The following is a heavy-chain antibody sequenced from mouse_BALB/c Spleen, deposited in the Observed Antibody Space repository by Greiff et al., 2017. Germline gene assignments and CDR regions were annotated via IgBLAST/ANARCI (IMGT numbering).Heavy chain of an antibody. J-gene: IGHJ1*01. D-gene: IGHD1-1*01. CDR2: ISSGGGST. V-gene: IGHV5-12-1*01. CDR1: GFAFSSYD. Sequence: EVMLVESGGGLVKPGGSLKLSCAASGFAFSSYDMSWVRQTPEKRLEWVAYISSGGGSTYYPDTVKGRFTISRDNAKNTLYLQMSSLKSEDTAMYYCARPYYYGSSHGYFDVWGAGTTVTVSS. CDR3: ARPYYYGSSHGYFDV.